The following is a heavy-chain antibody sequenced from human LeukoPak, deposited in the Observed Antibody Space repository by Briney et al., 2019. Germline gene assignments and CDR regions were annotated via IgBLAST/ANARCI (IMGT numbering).Heavy chain of an antibody. D-gene: IGHD6-19*01. CDR3: ARFQGSGWYSFDL. CDR2: INPTSFGT. Sequence: ASVKVSCKASGYTFTCYYIHWVRQAPGQGLEWMCWINPTSFGTKYEQKFQGRVTMTRDTSISTDYMELSDLRSDDTAVYYCARFQGSGWYSFDLWGQGTLVTVSS. J-gene: IGHJ5*02. CDR1: GYTFTCYY. V-gene: IGHV1-2*02.